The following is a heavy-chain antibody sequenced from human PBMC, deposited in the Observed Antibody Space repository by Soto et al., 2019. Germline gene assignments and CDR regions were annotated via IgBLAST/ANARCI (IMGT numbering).Heavy chain of an antibody. Sequence: ASVKVSCKASGYTFTSYDMDWVRQAPGQGLEWMGIINPSGGSTSYAQKFQGRVTMTRDTSTSTVYMELSSLRSEDTAVYYCARAGDHNKYLYYYYYGMDVWGQGTTVTVSS. V-gene: IGHV1-46*01. CDR1: GYTFTSYD. J-gene: IGHJ6*02. CDR2: INPSGGST. D-gene: IGHD3-10*01. CDR3: ARAGDHNKYLYYYYYGMDV.